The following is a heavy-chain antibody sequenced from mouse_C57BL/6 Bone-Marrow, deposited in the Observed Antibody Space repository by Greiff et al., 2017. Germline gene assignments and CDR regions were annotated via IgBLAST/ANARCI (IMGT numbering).Heavy chain of an antibody. CDR2: IYPRDGST. CDR1: GYTFTDHT. Sequence: QVQLQQSDAELVKPGASVKISCKVSGYTFTDHTIHWMKQRPEQGLEWIGYIYPRDGSTKYNEKFKGKATLTADKSSSTAYMQLNSLTSEDSAVYFCARLGDYDYDGAWFAYWGQGTLVTVSA. V-gene: IGHV1-78*01. D-gene: IGHD2-4*01. CDR3: ARLGDYDYDGAWFAY. J-gene: IGHJ3*01.